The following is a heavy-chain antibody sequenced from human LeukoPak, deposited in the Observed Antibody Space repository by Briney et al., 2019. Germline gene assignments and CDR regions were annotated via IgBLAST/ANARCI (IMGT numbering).Heavy chain of an antibody. CDR1: GFTFSSYA. Sequence: GGSLRLSCAASGFTFSSYAMHWVRQAPGKGLEWVAVISYDGSNKYYADSVKGRFTISRDNSKNTLYLQMNSLRAEDTAVYYCARSQYNSFDPWGQGTLVTVSS. CDR2: ISYDGSNK. CDR3: ARSQYNSFDP. V-gene: IGHV3-30-3*01. J-gene: IGHJ5*02.